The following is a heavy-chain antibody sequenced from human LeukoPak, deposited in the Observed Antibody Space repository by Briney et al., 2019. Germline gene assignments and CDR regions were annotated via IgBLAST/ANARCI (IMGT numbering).Heavy chain of an antibody. J-gene: IGHJ4*02. CDR1: GFTFSSYA. V-gene: IGHV3-23*01. D-gene: IGHD7-27*01. Sequence: GGSLRLSCAVSGFTFSSYAMSWVRQAPGKGLEWVSSISSSGGSTYYADSVKGRFTISRDDSKNTLYLQMNSLRAEDTAVYYCARDPNWGSGYWGQGTLVTVSS. CDR3: ARDPNWGSGY. CDR2: ISSSGGST.